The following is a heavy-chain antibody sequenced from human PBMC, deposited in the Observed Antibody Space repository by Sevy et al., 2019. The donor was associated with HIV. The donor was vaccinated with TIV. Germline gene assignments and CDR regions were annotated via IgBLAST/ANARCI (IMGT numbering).Heavy chain of an antibody. Sequence: GGSLRLSCAASAFTFSTHWMNWVRQVPGKGLVWVSRIDSDGSTTRYADSVKGRFIISRDNAKNTLYLQMNSLRAEDTAVYYCARDGYNYGPFLFDYWGQGVPVTVSS. CDR1: AFTFSTHW. CDR2: IDSDGSTT. CDR3: ARDGYNYGPFLFDY. V-gene: IGHV3-74*01. J-gene: IGHJ4*02. D-gene: IGHD5-18*01.